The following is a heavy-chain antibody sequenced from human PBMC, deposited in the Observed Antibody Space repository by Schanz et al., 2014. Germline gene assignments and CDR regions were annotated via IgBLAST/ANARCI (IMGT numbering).Heavy chain of an antibody. J-gene: IGHJ6*02. D-gene: IGHD3-10*01. CDR1: GYTLSKLS. Sequence: QVQLVQSGSEVKKPGASVKVSCKVSGYTLSKLSIHWVRQAPEKGLEWMGGLDLEDGEIVYAEQLKGRVTMTEDTSTDTAYMELSSLRSQDTAVYYCATAEDASGSYGLPACGVWGQGTTVIVSS. V-gene: IGHV1-24*01. CDR2: LDLEDGEI. CDR3: ATAEDASGSYGLPACGV.